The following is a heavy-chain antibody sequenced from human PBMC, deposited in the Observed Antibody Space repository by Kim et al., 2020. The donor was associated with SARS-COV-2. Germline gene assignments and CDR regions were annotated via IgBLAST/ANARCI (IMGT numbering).Heavy chain of an antibody. D-gene: IGHD3-10*01. J-gene: IGHJ6*02. Sequence: NPAPKSRVNIAVSRSKNQFSLKLSSVTAADTAVYYCARGYGSGSPYGMDVWGQGTTVTVSS. CDR3: ARGYGSGSPYGMDV. V-gene: IGHV4-30-2*01.